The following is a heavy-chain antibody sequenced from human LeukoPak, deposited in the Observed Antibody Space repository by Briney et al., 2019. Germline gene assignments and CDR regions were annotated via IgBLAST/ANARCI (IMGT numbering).Heavy chain of an antibody. Sequence: GGSLRLSRAASGFTFSSYAMHWVRQAPGKGLEWVAVISYDGSNKYYADSVKGRFTISRDNSKNTLYLQMNSLRAEDTAVYYCARALGDGYHWFDPWGQGTLVTVSS. J-gene: IGHJ5*02. D-gene: IGHD5-24*01. V-gene: IGHV3-30*04. CDR3: ARALGDGYHWFDP. CDR1: GFTFSSYA. CDR2: ISYDGSNK.